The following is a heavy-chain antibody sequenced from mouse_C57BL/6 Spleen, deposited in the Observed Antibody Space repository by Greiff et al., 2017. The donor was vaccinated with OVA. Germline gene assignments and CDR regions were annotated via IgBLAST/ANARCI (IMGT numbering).Heavy chain of an antibody. D-gene: IGHD1-1*01. CDR2: INPGSGGT. V-gene: IGHV1-54*01. CDR1: GYAFTNYL. J-gene: IGHJ1*03. CDR3: ARHYGSLWDFDV. Sequence: QVQLQQSGAELVRPGTSVKVSCKASGYAFTNYLIEWVKQRPGQGLEWIGVINPGSGGTNYNEKFKGKATLTADKSSSTAYMQLSSLTSEDSAVYFCARHYGSLWDFDVWGTGTTVTGSS.